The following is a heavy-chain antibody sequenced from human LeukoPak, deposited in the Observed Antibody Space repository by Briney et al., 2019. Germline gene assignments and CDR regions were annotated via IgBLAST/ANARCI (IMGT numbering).Heavy chain of an antibody. J-gene: IGHJ4*02. D-gene: IGHD2-21*02. CDR3: ARAYGEYCGGDCYSDYYFDY. Sequence: ASVKVSCKASGGTLSSYTISWVRQAPGQGLEWMGRIIPILGIANYAQKFQGRVTITADKSTSTAYMELSSLRSEDTAVYYCARAYGEYCGGDCYSDYYFDYWGQGTLVTVSS. V-gene: IGHV1-69*02. CDR1: GGTLSSYT. CDR2: IIPILGIA.